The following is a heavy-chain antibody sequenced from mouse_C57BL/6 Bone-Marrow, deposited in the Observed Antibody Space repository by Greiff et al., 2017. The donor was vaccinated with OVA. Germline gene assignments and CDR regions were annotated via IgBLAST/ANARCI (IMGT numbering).Heavy chain of an antibody. V-gene: IGHV1-19*01. D-gene: IGHD3-2*02. CDR1: GYTFTDYY. Sequence: EVQLQQSGPVLVKPGASVKMSCKASGYTFTDYYMNWVKQSHGKSLEWIGVINPYNGGTSYNQKFKGKATLTVDKSSSTAYMELNSLTSEDSAVYYCARSRGKDSSGYWFAYWGQGTLVTVSA. CDR3: ARSRGKDSSGYWFAY. CDR2: INPYNGGT. J-gene: IGHJ3*01.